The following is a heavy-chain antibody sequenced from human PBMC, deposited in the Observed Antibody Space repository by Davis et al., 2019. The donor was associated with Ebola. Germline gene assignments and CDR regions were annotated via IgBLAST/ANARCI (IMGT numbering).Heavy chain of an antibody. CDR3: ARDHMGSLDN. Sequence: MPSETLSLTCTASGGSISGYPWAWIRQPPGKGLDYVGHIFNSGTASYNSALKSRVTISLDKSSNQISLKLNSVTAADTAIYFCARDHMGSLDNLGQRTLVTVSS. J-gene: IGHJ4*02. V-gene: IGHV4-59*01. CDR1: GGSISGYP. D-gene: IGHD1-26*01. CDR2: IFNSGTA.